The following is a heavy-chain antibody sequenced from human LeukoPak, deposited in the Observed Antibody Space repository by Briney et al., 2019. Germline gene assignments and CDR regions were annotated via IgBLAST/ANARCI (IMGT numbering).Heavy chain of an antibody. D-gene: IGHD3-9*01. CDR3: ARTTFYDILTGAPSAFDY. Sequence: PGGSLRLSCAASGFTFSSYWMHGVRQAPGKGLVWGSRINSDGSSTSYAHSVKGRFTISRDNAKNTLYLQMNSLRAEDTAVYYCARTTFYDILTGAPSAFDYWGQGTLVTVSS. J-gene: IGHJ4*02. CDR1: GFTFSSYW. CDR2: INSDGSST. V-gene: IGHV3-74*01.